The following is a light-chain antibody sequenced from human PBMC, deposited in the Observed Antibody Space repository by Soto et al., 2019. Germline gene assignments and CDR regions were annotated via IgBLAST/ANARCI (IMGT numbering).Light chain of an antibody. CDR2: LGS. Sequence: EIVLTQSPLSLSVSPGEPASSSCRSSQSRSHSSGYNYLDWYLLKPGQPPQLLIYLGSNRGSGVPERFSGSGSDTDFTLTISRVETEDAGIYFCMQPLQTLITFGQGTRLEIK. CDR3: MQPLQTLIT. CDR1: QSRSHSSGYNY. V-gene: IGKV2-28*01. J-gene: IGKJ5*01.